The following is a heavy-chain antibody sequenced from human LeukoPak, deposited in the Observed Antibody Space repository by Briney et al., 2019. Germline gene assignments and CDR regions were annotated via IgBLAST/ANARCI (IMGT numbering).Heavy chain of an antibody. CDR3: ARGSGFYGSGSRY. CDR2: IYTSGST. D-gene: IGHD3-10*01. J-gene: IGHJ4*02. V-gene: IGHV4-4*07. CDR1: GGSISSYY. Sequence: SETLSLACTVSGGSISSYYWSWIQQPAGKGLEWIGRIYTSGSTNYNPSHKSRVTMSVDTSKNQFSLKLSSVTAADTAMYYCARGSGFYGSGSRYWGQGTLVTVSS.